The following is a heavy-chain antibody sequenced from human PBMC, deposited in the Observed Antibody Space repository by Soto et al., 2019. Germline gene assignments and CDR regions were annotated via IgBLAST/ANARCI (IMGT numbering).Heavy chain of an antibody. V-gene: IGHV4-59*08. D-gene: IGHD4-17*01. CDR1: GVSISSYS. J-gene: IGHJ2*01. CDR3: ARLVVYGDNYWYFDL. Sequence: QVQLQESGPGLVKPSETLSLTCTVSGVSISSYSWSWIRQPPGKGLEWIGYIYYSGSTDYNPSLKSRVTISIDTSKNQFSLKLSSVTAADTAVYYCARLVVYGDNYWYFDLWGRGTLVTVSS. CDR2: IYYSGST.